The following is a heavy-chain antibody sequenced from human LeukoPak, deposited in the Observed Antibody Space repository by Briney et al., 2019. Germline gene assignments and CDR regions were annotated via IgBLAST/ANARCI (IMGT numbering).Heavy chain of an antibody. CDR1: GGSISSSSYY. J-gene: IGHJ6*02. V-gene: IGHV4-39*07. CDR2: IYYSGST. Sequence: SETLSLTCTVSGGSISSSSYYWGWIRQPPGKGLEWIGSIYYSGSTYYNPSLKSRVTISVDTSKNQFSLKLSSVTAADTAVYYCARDGYYYYGMDVWGQGTTVTVSS. CDR3: ARDGYYYYGMDV.